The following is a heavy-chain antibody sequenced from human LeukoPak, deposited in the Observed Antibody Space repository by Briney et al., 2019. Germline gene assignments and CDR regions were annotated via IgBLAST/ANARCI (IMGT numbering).Heavy chain of an antibody. J-gene: IGHJ3*02. CDR2: ISSSSSTI. CDR3: ARDATRRAGPNAFDI. CDR1: GFTFSSYS. Sequence: PGGSLRLSCAASGFTFSSYSMNWVRQAPGEGLEWVSYISSSSSTIYYADSVKGRFTISRDNAKNSLYLQMNSLRDEDTAVYYCARDATRRAGPNAFDIWGQGTMVTVSS. V-gene: IGHV3-48*02.